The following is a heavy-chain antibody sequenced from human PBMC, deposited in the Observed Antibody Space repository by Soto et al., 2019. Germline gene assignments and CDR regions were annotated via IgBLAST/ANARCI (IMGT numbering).Heavy chain of an antibody. Sequence: PGGSLRLSCAASGFTFRIYAMSWVRQAPGKGLEWVSTISGNGGTSYADFVRGRFTISRDNSKNTLYLQMNSLRAEDTAVYYCAKGAPGSGWLSDYWGQGTRVTVSS. V-gene: IGHV3-23*01. CDR2: ISGNGGT. J-gene: IGHJ4*02. CDR1: GFTFRIYA. D-gene: IGHD3-22*01. CDR3: AKGAPGSGWLSDY.